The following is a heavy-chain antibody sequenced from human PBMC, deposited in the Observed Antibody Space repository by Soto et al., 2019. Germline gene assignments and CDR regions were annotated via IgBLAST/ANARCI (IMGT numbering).Heavy chain of an antibody. Sequence: QVQLQESGPGLVKPSQTLSLTCTVSGGSISSGGYYWSWIRQHPGKGLEWIGYIYYSGSTYYNPSLKSRVTISVATSKNQFSLKLSSVTAADTAVYYCARGGSSSPYFDSWGQGTLVTVSS. J-gene: IGHJ4*02. D-gene: IGHD6-13*01. CDR1: GGSISSGGYY. CDR2: IYYSGST. CDR3: ARGGSSSPYFDS. V-gene: IGHV4-31*03.